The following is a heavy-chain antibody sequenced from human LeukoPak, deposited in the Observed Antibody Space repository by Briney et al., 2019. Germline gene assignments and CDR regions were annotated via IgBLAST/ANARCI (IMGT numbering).Heavy chain of an antibody. CDR1: GYTFTSYY. Sequence: GASVKVSCKASGYTFTSYYMHWVRRAPGQGLEWMGIINPSGGSTSYAQKFQGRVTMTRDTSTSTVYMELSSLRSEDTAVYYCASSWNLDANWFDPWGQGTLVTVSS. D-gene: IGHD1-7*01. J-gene: IGHJ5*02. CDR3: ASSWNLDANWFDP. V-gene: IGHV1-46*01. CDR2: INPSGGST.